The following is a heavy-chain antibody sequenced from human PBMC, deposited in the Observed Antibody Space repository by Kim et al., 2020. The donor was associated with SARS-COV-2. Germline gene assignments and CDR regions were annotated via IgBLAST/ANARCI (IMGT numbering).Heavy chain of an antibody. CDR2: ISYDGSNK. Sequence: GGSLRLSCAASGFTFSSYAMHWVRQAPGKGLEWVSVISYDGSNKYYADSVKGRFTISRDNSKNTLYLQMNSLRAEDTAVYYCAREPGGIEPDHYYGSGKRVSRFDPWGQGTLVTVSS. J-gene: IGHJ5*02. CDR3: AREPGGIEPDHYYGSGKRVSRFDP. V-gene: IGHV3-30*04. D-gene: IGHD3-10*01. CDR1: GFTFSSYA.